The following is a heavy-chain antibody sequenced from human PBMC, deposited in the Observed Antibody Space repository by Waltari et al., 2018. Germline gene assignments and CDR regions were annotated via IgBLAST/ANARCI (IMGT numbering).Heavy chain of an antibody. CDR2: INPSGST. D-gene: IGHD3-22*01. J-gene: IGHJ6*02. Sequence: QVQLQQWGAGLLKPSETLSLTCAVYGGSFSGYYWSWIRQPPGKGLEWFGEINPSGSTNDNPYRKSRVTISVDTSKNQFALKLSSVTAADTAVYYGARHSMTGDSSNYYYYGMDVWGQGTTVTVSS. V-gene: IGHV4-34*01. CDR3: ARHSMTGDSSNYYYYGMDV. CDR1: GGSFSGYY.